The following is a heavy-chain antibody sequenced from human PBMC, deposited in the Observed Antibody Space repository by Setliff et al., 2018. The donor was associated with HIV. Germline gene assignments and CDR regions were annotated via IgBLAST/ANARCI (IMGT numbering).Heavy chain of an antibody. Sequence: GGSLRLSCAASGFTFHDYALHWVRQAPGKGLEWVSGMNWNSGIVGYADSVKGRFTISRDDAKNSLYLQMDSLGTEDTAFYYCAKGSSRGYNTGIFDYWGQGTLVTVSS. CDR2: MNWNSGIV. CDR3: AKGSSRGYNTGIFDY. V-gene: IGHV3-9*01. J-gene: IGHJ4*02. D-gene: IGHD5-12*01. CDR1: GFTFHDYA.